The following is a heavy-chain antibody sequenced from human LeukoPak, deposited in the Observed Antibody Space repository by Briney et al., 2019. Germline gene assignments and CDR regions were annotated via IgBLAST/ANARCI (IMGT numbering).Heavy chain of an antibody. CDR3: ARDGYDLDTPMVSTIFDC. CDR2: ISYDGSNK. V-gene: IGHV3-30-3*01. D-gene: IGHD5-18*01. J-gene: IGHJ4*03. Sequence: GRSLRLSCAASGFTFSSYAMHWVRQAPGKGLEWVAVISYDGSNKYYADSVKGRFTISRDNSKNTLYLQMNSLRTEDTAVYYCARDGYDLDTPMVSTIFDCWGQGTTVTVSS. CDR1: GFTFSSYA.